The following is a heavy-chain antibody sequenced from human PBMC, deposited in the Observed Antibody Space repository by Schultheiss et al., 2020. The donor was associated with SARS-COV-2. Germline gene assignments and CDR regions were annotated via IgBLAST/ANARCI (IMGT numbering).Heavy chain of an antibody. V-gene: IGHV3-48*04. J-gene: IGHJ6*02. CDR2: ISSSGSTI. CDR3: TTDSTMVARDYYYYGMDV. CDR1: GFTFSSYV. D-gene: IGHD2-2*01. Sequence: GSLRLSCAASGFTFSSYVMSWVRQAPGKGLEWVSYISSSGSTIYYADSVKGRFTISRDNAKKSLYLQMNSLRAEDTAVYYCTTDSTMVARDYYYYGMDVWGQGTTVTVSS.